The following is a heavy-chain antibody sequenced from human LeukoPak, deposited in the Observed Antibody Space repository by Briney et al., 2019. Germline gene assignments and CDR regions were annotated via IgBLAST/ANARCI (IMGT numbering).Heavy chain of an antibody. CDR3: ARSERRLDISHYYYPMDV. CDR2: INPNSGDT. Sequence: ASVRVSRKASGYTFTDYYIHLVRQAPGQALEWMGWINPNSGDTKYPQNFQDRVTMTRDTSTTTAYMDLTRLKSEDTAVYYCARSERRLDISHYYYPMDVWGQGTTVTVSS. V-gene: IGHV1-2*02. CDR1: GYTFTDYY. J-gene: IGHJ6*02. D-gene: IGHD1-1*01.